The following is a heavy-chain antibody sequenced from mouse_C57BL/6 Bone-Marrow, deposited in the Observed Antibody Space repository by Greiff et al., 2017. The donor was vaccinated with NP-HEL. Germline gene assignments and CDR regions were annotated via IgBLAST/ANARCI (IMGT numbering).Heavy chain of an antibody. CDR1: GFTFSSYT. CDR3: ARRDYYGSSHPYWYFEV. V-gene: IGHV5-9*01. CDR2: ISGGGGNT. Sequence: EVKLVESGGGLVKPGGSLKLSCAASGFTFSSYTMSWVRQTPEKRLAWVATISGGGGNTYYPDSVKGRFTISRDNAKNTLYLQMSSLRSEDTALYYWARRDYYGSSHPYWYFEVGGTGTTVTVSS. J-gene: IGHJ1*03. D-gene: IGHD1-1*01.